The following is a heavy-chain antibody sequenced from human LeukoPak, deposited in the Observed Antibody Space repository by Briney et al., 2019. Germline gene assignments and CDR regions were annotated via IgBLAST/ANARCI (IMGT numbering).Heavy chain of an antibody. D-gene: IGHD1-26*01. Sequence: SETLSLTCPLSGCCLRSHRSYWVWIRQPPGKGLEWIGYIHYGGNTNYNPSLKSRVTISFDTSKNQFPLNLISATAADTAVYYCARLPGGYWGQGTLVIVSS. J-gene: IGHJ4*02. V-gene: IGHV4-39*01. CDR3: ARLPGGY. CDR2: IHYGGNT. CDR1: GCCLRSHRSY.